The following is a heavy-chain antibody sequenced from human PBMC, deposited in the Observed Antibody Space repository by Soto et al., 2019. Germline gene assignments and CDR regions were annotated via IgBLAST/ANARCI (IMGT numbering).Heavy chain of an antibody. J-gene: IGHJ6*02. CDR1: GYTFTGYY. D-gene: IGHD1-1*01. Sequence: ASVKVSCKASGYTFTGYYMHWVRQAPGQGLEWMGWINPNSGGTNYAQKLQGWVTMTRDKSISTAYMELSRLRSDDTAVYYCARAPSLDSCGMDVWGQGTTVTVSS. CDR2: INPNSGGT. V-gene: IGHV1-2*04. CDR3: ARAPSLDSCGMDV.